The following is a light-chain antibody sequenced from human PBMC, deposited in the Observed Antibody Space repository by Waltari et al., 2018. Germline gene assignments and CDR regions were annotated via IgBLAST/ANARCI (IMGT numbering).Light chain of an antibody. V-gene: IGKV4-1*01. CDR3: QQYYSTPLT. J-gene: IGKJ4*01. CDR1: QNVLYDSNNKNY. CDR2: WAS. Sequence: DIVMTQSPDSLAVSLGERATINCKSSQNVLYDSNNKNYLAWYQQKPGQAPKLLMYWASTRESGVPDRFSGSGSVTDFTLTISSLQAEDVAVYYCQQYYSTPLTFGGGTKVEIK.